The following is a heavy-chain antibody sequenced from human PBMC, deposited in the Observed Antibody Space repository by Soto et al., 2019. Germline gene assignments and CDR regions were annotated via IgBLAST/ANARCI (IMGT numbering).Heavy chain of an antibody. CDR2: ISAYNGNT. CDR3: ARPRFLEWLFTLDY. D-gene: IGHD3-3*01. J-gene: IGHJ4*02. Sequence: QVQLVQSGAEVKKTGASVKVSCKASGYTFTSYGISWVRQAPGPGLAWMGWISAYNGNTNYAQKFQCRVTMTTDTSTTTAYMELRSLRSDDTAVYYCARPRFLEWLFTLDYWGQGTLVTVSS. CDR1: GYTFTSYG. V-gene: IGHV1-18*01.